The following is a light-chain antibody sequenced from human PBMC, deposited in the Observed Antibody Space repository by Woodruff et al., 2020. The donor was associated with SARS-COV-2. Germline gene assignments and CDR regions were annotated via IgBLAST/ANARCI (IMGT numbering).Light chain of an antibody. Sequence: ATGIPARFSGSGSGTAFTLTISRLEPEDFAVYYCQQRGTFGQGTKVEIK. CDR3: QQRGT. V-gene: IGKV3-11*01. J-gene: IGKJ1*01.